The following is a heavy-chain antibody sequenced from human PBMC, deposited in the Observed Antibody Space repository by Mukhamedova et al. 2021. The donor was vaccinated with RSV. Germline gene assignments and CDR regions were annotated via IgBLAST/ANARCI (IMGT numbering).Heavy chain of an antibody. Sequence: VRQAPGKGLEWVSGISWNSGSIGYADSVKGRFTISRDNAKNSLYLQMNSLRAEDTALYYCAKGGYDFWGGYYRGRYFDYWGQGTL. J-gene: IGHJ4*02. D-gene: IGHD3-3*01. V-gene: IGHV3-9*01. CDR2: ISWNSGSI. CDR3: AKGGYDFWGGYYRGRYFDY.